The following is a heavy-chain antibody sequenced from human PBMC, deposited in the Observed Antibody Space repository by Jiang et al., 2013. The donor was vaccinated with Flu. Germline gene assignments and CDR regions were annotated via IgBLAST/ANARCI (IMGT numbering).Heavy chain of an antibody. J-gene: IGHJ6*02. CDR1: GFSLSTSGMC. CDR3: ARNYYGSGSYYQNYYYYGMDV. D-gene: IGHD3-10*01. V-gene: IGHV2-70*11. CDR2: IDWDDDK. Sequence: KPTQTLTLTCTFSGFSLSTSGMCVSWIRQPPGKALEWLARIDWDDDKYYSTSLKTRLTISKDTSKNQVVLTMTNMDPVDTATYYCARNYYGSGSYYQNYYYYGMDVWAKGPRSPSP.